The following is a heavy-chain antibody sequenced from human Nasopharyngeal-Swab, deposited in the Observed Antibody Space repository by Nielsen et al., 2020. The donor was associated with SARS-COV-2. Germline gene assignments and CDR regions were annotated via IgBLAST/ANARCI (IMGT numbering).Heavy chain of an antibody. V-gene: IGHV5-51*01. CDR3: ARGGGRTGYYFDS. CDR2: FYPGDSDT. J-gene: IGHJ4*02. Sequence: GESLKISCKASGYSFTDYWIGWVRQMPGQGLEWMGIFYPGDSDTKYSPSFQGQVTISADRSLTTAYLQWTSLKTSDTAIYYCARGGGRTGYYFDSCGQGAPGTVFS. CDR1: GYSFTDYW. D-gene: IGHD1-14*01.